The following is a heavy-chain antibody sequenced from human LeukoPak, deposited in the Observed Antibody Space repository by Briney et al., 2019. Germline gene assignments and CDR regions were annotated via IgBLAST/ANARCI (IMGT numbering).Heavy chain of an antibody. J-gene: IGHJ5*02. Sequence: ASVKVSCKASGYTFTIYGISWVRQAPGQGGERMGWISAYNGNTNYAQKLQGRVTMTTDTSTSTAYMELRSLRSDDTAVYYCAREGGDIVVVPAAMGYSWFDPWGQGTLVTVSS. D-gene: IGHD2-2*01. CDR1: GYTFTIYG. V-gene: IGHV1-18*01. CDR3: AREGGDIVVVPAAMGYSWFDP. CDR2: ISAYNGNT.